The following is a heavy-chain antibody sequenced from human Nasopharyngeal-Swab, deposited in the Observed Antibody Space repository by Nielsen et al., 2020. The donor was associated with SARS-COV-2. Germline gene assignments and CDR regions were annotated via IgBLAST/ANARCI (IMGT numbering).Heavy chain of an antibody. D-gene: IGHD3-22*01. J-gene: IGHJ4*02. CDR1: GFTFSDYY. Sequence: GESLKISRAASGFTFSDYYMSWIRQAPGKGLEWVSYISSSGSTIYYADSVKGRFTISRDNAKNSLYLQMNSLRAEDTAVYYCARSSGYYYKNFDYWGQGTLVTVSS. CDR3: ARSSGYYYKNFDY. V-gene: IGHV3-11*04. CDR2: ISSSGSTI.